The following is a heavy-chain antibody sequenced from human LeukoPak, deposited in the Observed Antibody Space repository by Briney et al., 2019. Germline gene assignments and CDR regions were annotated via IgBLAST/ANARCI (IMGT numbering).Heavy chain of an antibody. J-gene: IGHJ4*02. CDR1: GGTFSSYA. CDR3: ASGGALGYSYGY. CDR2: IIPIFGTA. V-gene: IGHV1-69*06. D-gene: IGHD5-18*01. Sequence: RASVKVSCKASGGTFSSYAISWVRQAPGQGLEWMGGIIPIFGTANYAQKFQGRVTITADKSTSTAYMELSSLRSEDTAVYYCASGGALGYSYGYWGQGTLVTVSS.